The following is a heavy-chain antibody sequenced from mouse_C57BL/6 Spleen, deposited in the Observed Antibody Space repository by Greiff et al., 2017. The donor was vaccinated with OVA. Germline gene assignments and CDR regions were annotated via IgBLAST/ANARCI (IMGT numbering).Heavy chain of an antibody. V-gene: IGHV3-6*01. J-gene: IGHJ3*01. CDR2: ISYDGSN. D-gene: IGHD3-3*01. Sequence: EVQLQESGPGLVKPSQSLSLTCSVTGYSITSGYYWNWIRQFPGNKLEWMGYISYDGSNNYNPSLTNRISITRDTSKNQFFLKLNSVTTEDTATYYCARGWAAPFAYWGQGTLVTVSA. CDR1: GYSITSGYY. CDR3: ARGWAAPFAY.